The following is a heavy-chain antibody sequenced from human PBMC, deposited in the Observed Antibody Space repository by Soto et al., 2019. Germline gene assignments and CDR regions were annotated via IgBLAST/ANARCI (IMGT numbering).Heavy chain of an antibody. Sequence: QVQLVQSGAEVKKPGSSVKVSCKASGGTFSSYAISWVRQAPGQGLEWMGGIIPIFGTANYAQKFQGRVTITADKSTSTAYMEQTRLRSEDTAVCFCARSVHCSGGSSDEARMENGLDAWGQGTTVTVSS. D-gene: IGHD2-15*01. CDR1: GGTFSSYA. J-gene: IGHJ6*02. V-gene: IGHV1-69*06. CDR3: ARSVHCSGGSSDEARMENGLDA. CDR2: IIPIFGTA.